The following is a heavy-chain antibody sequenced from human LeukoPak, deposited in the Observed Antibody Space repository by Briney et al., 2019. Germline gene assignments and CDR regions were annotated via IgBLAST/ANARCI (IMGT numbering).Heavy chain of an antibody. CDR3: ARGANYYYDAHPADTWFDP. V-gene: IGHV3-23*01. J-gene: IGHJ5*02. CDR1: GFTFSSYA. D-gene: IGHD3-22*01. CDR2: ISGSGGST. Sequence: GGSLRLSCAASGFTFSSYAMSWVRQAPGKGLEWVSAISGSGGSTYYADSVKGRFTISRDNSKNTLYLQMNSLRAEDTAVYYCARGANYYYDAHPADTWFDPWGHGTLVTVSS.